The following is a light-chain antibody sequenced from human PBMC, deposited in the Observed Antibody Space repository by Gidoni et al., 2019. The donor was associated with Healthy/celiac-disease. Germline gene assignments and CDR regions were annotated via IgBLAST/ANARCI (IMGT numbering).Light chain of an antibody. CDR2: EDN. Sequence: NFMLTQPHSVSESPVTTVTISCTRSIGSIASNYVQWYQQRPGSSPTTVIYEDNQRPSGVPDRFSGSIDSSSNSASLTISGLKTEDEADYYCQSYDSSNHGVFGGGTKLTVL. CDR1: IGSIASNY. CDR3: QSYDSSNHGV. V-gene: IGLV6-57*01. J-gene: IGLJ3*02.